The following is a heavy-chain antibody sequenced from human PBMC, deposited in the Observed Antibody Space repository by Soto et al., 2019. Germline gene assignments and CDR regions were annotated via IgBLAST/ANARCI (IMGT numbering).Heavy chain of an antibody. CDR2: ISYDGSNK. J-gene: IGHJ4*02. D-gene: IGHD2-2*02. CDR3: ARSSGDIVVVPAAIRYSSSWYYFDY. CDR1: GFTFSSYA. V-gene: IGHV3-30-3*01. Sequence: GGSLRLSCAASGFTFSSYAMHWVRQAPGKGLEWVAVISYDGSNKYYADSVKGRFTISRGNSKNTLYLQMNSLRAEDTAVYYCARSSGDIVVVPAAIRYSSSWYYFDYWGQGTLVTVSS.